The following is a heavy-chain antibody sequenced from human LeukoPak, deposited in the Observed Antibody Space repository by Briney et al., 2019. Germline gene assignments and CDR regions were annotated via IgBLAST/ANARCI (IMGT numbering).Heavy chain of an antibody. CDR3: AQDKVGRGNGY. J-gene: IGHJ4*02. Sequence: GGSLRLSCAASGFTFSSYGMHWVRQAPGKGLEWVALISSDGIDKYYAESVEGRFTISKDNSKNTLYLQMYSLRAEDTAVYYCAQDKVGRGNGYWGQGTLVTVSS. V-gene: IGHV3-30*18. CDR2: ISSDGIDK. CDR1: GFTFSSYG. D-gene: IGHD4-23*01.